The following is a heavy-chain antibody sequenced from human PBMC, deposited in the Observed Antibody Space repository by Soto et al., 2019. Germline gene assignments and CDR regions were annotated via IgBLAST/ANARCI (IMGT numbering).Heavy chain of an antibody. CDR2: IYYSGST. Sequence: SETLSLTCTVSGGSISTYYWSWIRQPPGKGLEWIGYIYYSGSTYYNPSLKSRVTMSVDTSRNQLLLQLNSVTAADTAVYYCARESAGSHKNNWFDPWGQGTLVTAPQ. D-gene: IGHD3-10*01. CDR1: GGSISTYY. J-gene: IGHJ5*02. V-gene: IGHV4-59*01. CDR3: ARESAGSHKNNWFDP.